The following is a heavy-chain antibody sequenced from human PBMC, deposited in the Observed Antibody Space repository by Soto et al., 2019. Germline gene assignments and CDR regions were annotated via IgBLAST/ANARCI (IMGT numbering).Heavy chain of an antibody. CDR1: GFTFSTYE. Sequence: PGGSLRLSCAASGFTFSTYEFNWVRQAPGRGLEWISYISVSGNIIKYADSVKGRFAISRDNAESSLHLQMNNLRVEDTAVYYCAKIGTSSSVSLPLVLLDYWGQGALVTVSS. D-gene: IGHD6-6*01. J-gene: IGHJ4*02. CDR3: AKIGTSSSVSLPLVLLDY. V-gene: IGHV3-48*03. CDR2: ISVSGNII.